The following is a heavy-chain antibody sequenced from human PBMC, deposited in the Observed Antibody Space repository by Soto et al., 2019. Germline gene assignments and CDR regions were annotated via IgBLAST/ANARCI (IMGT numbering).Heavy chain of an antibody. D-gene: IGHD4-4*01. CDR1: GFTFSSYA. CDR3: ARRLATAAVDY. CDR2: ISYDGSNK. Sequence: PGGSLRLSCAASGFTFSSYAMHWVRQAPGKGLEWVAVISYDGSNKYYADSVKGRFTISRDNSKNTLYLQMNSLRAEHTAVYYYARRLATAAVDYWGKGTLVTVS. V-gene: IGHV3-30-3*01. J-gene: IGHJ4*02.